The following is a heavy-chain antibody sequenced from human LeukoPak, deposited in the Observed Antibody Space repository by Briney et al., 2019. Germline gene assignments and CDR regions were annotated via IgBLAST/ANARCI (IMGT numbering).Heavy chain of an antibody. CDR2: FDPEDGET. J-gene: IGHJ2*01. Sequence: ASVKVSCKVSGYTLTELSMHWVRQAPGKGLEWMGGFDPEDGETIYAQKFQGRVTMTEDTSTDTAYMELSSLRSGDTAVYYCARGGVGYCSGGSCYRGYFDLWGRGTLVTVSS. CDR1: GYTLTELS. D-gene: IGHD2-15*01. V-gene: IGHV1-24*01. CDR3: ARGGVGYCSGGSCYRGYFDL.